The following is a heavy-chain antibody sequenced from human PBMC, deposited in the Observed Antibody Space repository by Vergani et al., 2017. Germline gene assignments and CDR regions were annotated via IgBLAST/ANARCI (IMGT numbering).Heavy chain of an antibody. CDR1: GYSFTSYW. CDR3: ARHHYYGSVSPGWFDP. J-gene: IGHJ5*02. V-gene: IGHV5-51*01. Sequence: EVQLVQSGAEVKKPGESLKISCKGSGYSFTSYWIGWVRQMPGKGLEWMGIIYPGDSDTRYSPSFQGQVTISADKSISTAYLQWSSLKASDTAMYYCARHHYYGSVSPGWFDPWGQGTLVTFSS. CDR2: IYPGDSDT. D-gene: IGHD3-10*01.